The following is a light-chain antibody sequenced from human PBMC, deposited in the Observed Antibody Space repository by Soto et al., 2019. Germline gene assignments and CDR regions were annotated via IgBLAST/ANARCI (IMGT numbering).Light chain of an antibody. CDR3: LAWDDSMNGYV. CDR2: NTY. Sequence: QSVLTQPPSASGTPGQRVTISCSGSSSNIGSHTVNWYQQLPGTAPRLLIYNTYYRPSGVPDRFSGSKSGTFASLAISGLQSEDEADYYCLAWDDSMNGYVFGTGTKLTVL. CDR1: SSNIGSHT. J-gene: IGLJ1*01. V-gene: IGLV1-44*01.